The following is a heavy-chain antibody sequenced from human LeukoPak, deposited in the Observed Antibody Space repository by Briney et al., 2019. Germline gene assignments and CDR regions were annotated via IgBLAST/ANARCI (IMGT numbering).Heavy chain of an antibody. CDR3: ARDAPLGYCSGGSCLPSFAFDI. D-gene: IGHD2-15*01. V-gene: IGHV3-74*01. J-gene: IGHJ3*02. CDR2: INSDGSST. Sequence: GGSLRLSCAASGFTFSSYWMHWVRQAPGKGLVWVSRINSDGSSTSYADSVKGRSTISRDNAKNTLYLQMNSLRAEDTAVYYCARDAPLGYCSGGSCLPSFAFDIWGQGTMVTVSS. CDR1: GFTFSSYW.